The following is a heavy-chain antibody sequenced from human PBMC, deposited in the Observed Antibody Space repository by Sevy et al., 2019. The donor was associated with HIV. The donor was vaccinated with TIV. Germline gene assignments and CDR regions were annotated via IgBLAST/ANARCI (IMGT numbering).Heavy chain of an antibody. CDR2: INPNSGST. V-gene: IGHV1-2*02. J-gene: IGHJ3*02. Sequence: ASLKVSCKASGYTFTGHYMHWVRQAPGQGLEWMGWINPNSGSTDYAQKFQGRVTLARDTSISTAYLELSRLTSDDTAVYYCARVFPYCSGSSCYSPYDAFDIWGQGTMVTVSS. CDR1: GYTFTGHY. D-gene: IGHD2-15*01. CDR3: ARVFPYCSGSSCYSPYDAFDI.